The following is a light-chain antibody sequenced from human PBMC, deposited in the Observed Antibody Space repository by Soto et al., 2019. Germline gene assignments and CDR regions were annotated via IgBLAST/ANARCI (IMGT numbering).Light chain of an antibody. V-gene: IGKV1-17*01. CDR2: AAS. Sequence: DIQMTQSPSSLSASVGDRVIITCRASQDIRSDLGWYQQKPGKAPKRLIYAASSLQTGVPSRFSGSGSGTEFTLTISSLQPEDFATYYCQQYNSYSWTFGQGTKVDIK. J-gene: IGKJ1*01. CDR3: QQYNSYSWT. CDR1: QDIRSD.